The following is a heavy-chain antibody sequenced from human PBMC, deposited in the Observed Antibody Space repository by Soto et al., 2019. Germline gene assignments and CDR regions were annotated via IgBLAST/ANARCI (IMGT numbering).Heavy chain of an antibody. CDR1: GYTFTSYY. Sequence: ASVKVSCKASGYTFTSYYMHWVRQAPGQGLEWMGIINPSGGSTSYAQKFQGRVTMTRDTSTSTVYMELSSLRSEDTAVYYCATTMVRGAIITWVYFDSWGQGTLVTSP. CDR2: INPSGGST. V-gene: IGHV1-46*03. J-gene: IGHJ4*02. D-gene: IGHD3-10*01. CDR3: ATTMVRGAIITWVYFDS.